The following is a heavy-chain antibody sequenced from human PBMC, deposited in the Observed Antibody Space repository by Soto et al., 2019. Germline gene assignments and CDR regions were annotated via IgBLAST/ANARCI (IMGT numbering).Heavy chain of an antibody. CDR3: AKDRGYYDFWSGAYYYYGMDV. Sequence: GGSLRLSCAASGFTFSSYGMHWVRQAPGKGLEWVAVISYDGSNKYYADSVKGRFTISRDNSKNTLYLQMNSLRAEDTAVYYCAKDRGYYDFWSGAYYYYGMDVWGQGTTVTVSS. CDR1: GFTFSSYG. V-gene: IGHV3-30*18. D-gene: IGHD3-3*01. CDR2: ISYDGSNK. J-gene: IGHJ6*02.